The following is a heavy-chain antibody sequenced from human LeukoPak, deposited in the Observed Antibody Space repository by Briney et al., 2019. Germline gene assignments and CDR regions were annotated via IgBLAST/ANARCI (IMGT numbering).Heavy chain of an antibody. CDR2: INPNSGGT. Sequence: ASVKVSCKASGYTFTGYYVHWVRQAPGQGLEWMGWINPNSGGTNYAQKFQGRVTMTRDTSISTAYMELSRLRSDDTAVYYCARVRGYSSSWYYYWGQGTLVTVSS. CDR3: ARVRGYSSSWYYY. CDR1: GYTFTGYY. V-gene: IGHV1-2*02. D-gene: IGHD6-13*01. J-gene: IGHJ4*02.